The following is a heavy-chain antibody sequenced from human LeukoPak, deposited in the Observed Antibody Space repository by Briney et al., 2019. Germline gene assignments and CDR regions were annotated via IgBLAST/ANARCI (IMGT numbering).Heavy chain of an antibody. J-gene: IGHJ6*03. CDR1: GFAFGSEA. CDR3: AKGVAAAGYYYYYYMDV. V-gene: IGHV3-23*01. Sequence: GGSLRLSCAVSGFAFGSEAMSWVRQSPARGLEWVASISPGGGTTYYADYVKGRFIISRDNSNNTLFVQMNSLRAEDTAVYYCAKGVAAAGYYYYYYMDVWGKGTTVTVSS. D-gene: IGHD6-13*01. CDR2: ISPGGGTT.